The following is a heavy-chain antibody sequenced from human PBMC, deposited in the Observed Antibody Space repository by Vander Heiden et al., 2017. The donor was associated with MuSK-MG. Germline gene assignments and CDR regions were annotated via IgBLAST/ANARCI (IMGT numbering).Heavy chain of an antibody. CDR1: GGSFSGYY. J-gene: IGHJ4*02. V-gene: IGHV4-34*01. D-gene: IGHD4-17*01. CDR3: ARGRANDYGGNRYFDY. CDR2: INHSGST. Sequence: QVQLQQWGAGLLTPSETLSLTCAVYGGSFSGYYWSWIRQPPGKKLEWIGEINHSGSTNYNPSLKSRVTISVDTSKNQFSLKLSSVTAADTAVYYCARGRANDYGGNRYFDYWGQGTLVTVSS.